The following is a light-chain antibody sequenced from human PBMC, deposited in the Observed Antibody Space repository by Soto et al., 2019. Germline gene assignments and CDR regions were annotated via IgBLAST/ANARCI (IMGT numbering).Light chain of an antibody. Sequence: EIVLTQSPAILFLSPWERATLSCRASQSVSSYLAWYQQKPGQAPRLLIYDASNRATGIPARFSGSGSGTDFTLTISSLEPEDFAVYYCQQRSNWPLTFGGGTRWIS. CDR3: QQRSNWPLT. J-gene: IGKJ4*01. CDR2: DAS. V-gene: IGKV3-11*01. CDR1: QSVSSY.